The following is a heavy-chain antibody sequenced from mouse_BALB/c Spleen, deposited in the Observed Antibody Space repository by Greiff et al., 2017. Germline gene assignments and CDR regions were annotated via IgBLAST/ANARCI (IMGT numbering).Heavy chain of an antibody. CDR1: GFSLTSYD. CDR3: VRDNYRYDVEGAMDY. CDR2: IWTGGGT. Sequence: QVQLKESGPGLVAPSQSLSITCTVSGFSLTSYDISWIRQPPGKGLEWLGVIWTGGGTNYNSAFMSRLSISKDNSKSQVFLKMNSLQTDDTAIYYCVRDNYRYDVEGAMDYWGQGTSVTVSS. J-gene: IGHJ4*01. D-gene: IGHD2-14*01. V-gene: IGHV2-9-2*01.